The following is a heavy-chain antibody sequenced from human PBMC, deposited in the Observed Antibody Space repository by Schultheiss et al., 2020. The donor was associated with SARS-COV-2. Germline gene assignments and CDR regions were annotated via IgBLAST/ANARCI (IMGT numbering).Heavy chain of an antibody. CDR3: VKVAGYSSGWYVDY. V-gene: IGHV3-23*03. Sequence: GGSLRLSCAASGFTFSSYAMTWVRQAPGKGLEWVSLIYSGGYTSYADSVKGRFTISRDNSKNTLDLQMNSLRPEDTAWYYCVKVAGYSSGWYVDYWGQGTLVTVSS. CDR2: IYSGGYT. J-gene: IGHJ4*02. CDR1: GFTFSSYA. D-gene: IGHD6-19*01.